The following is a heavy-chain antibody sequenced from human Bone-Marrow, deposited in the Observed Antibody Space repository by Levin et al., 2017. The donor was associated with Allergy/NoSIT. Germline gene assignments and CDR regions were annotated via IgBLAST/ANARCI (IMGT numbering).Heavy chain of an antibody. Sequence: SETLSLTCAVYGGSFSGYYWSWIRQPPGKGLEWIGEINHSGSTNYNPSLKSRVTISVDTSKNQFSLKLSSVTAADTAVYYCARGGIVVVPAAIRGNWFDPWGQGTLVTVSS. CDR3: ARGGIVVVPAAIRGNWFDP. CDR1: GGSFSGYY. J-gene: IGHJ5*02. CDR2: INHSGST. D-gene: IGHD2-2*01. V-gene: IGHV4-34*01.